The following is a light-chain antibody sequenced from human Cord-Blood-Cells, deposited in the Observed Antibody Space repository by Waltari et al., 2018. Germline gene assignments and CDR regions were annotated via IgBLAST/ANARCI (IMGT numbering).Light chain of an antibody. V-gene: IGLV2-14*01. CDR3: ISYTSSSTVV. Sequence: QSALTQPASVCGSPGQWTTISCTGTSTDVGGYNYVSWYQQHPGTDPKLMIYDVSNPPSGVSNRVSGSKSGNTASLTSSGLQAEDEADYYCISYTSSSTVVFGGGTKLTVL. J-gene: IGLJ2*01. CDR2: DVS. CDR1: STDVGGYNY.